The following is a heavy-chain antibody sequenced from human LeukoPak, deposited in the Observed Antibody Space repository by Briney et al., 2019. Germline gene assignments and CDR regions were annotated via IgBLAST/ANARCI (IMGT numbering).Heavy chain of an antibody. D-gene: IGHD2-2*01. J-gene: IGHJ6*03. CDR2: IRYDGSNK. CDR3: AKDRAPAASYYYYYYMDV. Sequence: GGSLRLPCAASGFTFSNYGMHWVRQAPGKGLEWVAFIRYDGSNKYYADSVKGRFTISRDNSKNTLYLQMNSLRAEDTAVYYCAKDRAPAASYYYYYYMDVWGKGTTVTVSS. CDR1: GFTFSNYG. V-gene: IGHV3-30*02.